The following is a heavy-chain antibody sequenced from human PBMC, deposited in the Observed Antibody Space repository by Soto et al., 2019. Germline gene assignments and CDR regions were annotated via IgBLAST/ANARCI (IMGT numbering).Heavy chain of an antibody. CDR2: IYSGGSI. Sequence: VQLVESGGGLIQAGGSLRLSCAVSGFTVSNNFMMWVRQAPGKGLEWVSLIYSGGSISYADSVKGRFTISRDGSMNMLYLQMNSLTAEDTAVYYCAIVGNGQRGSPHWGQGTLVTVSS. V-gene: IGHV3-53*02. J-gene: IGHJ4*02. D-gene: IGHD3-16*01. CDR1: GFTVSNNF. CDR3: AIVGNGQRGSPH.